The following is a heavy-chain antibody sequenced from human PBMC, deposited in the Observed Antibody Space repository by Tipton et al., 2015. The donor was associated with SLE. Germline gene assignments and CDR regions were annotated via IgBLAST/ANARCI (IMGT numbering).Heavy chain of an antibody. J-gene: IGHJ4*02. CDR1: GFTFSSYA. V-gene: IGHV3-30*04. CDR2: ISYDGSNK. Sequence: SLRLSCAASGFTFSSYAMHWVRQAPGKGLEWVAVISYDGSNKKYADSVKGRFTISRDNSRNTLYLQMNSLRAEDTAVYYCASLSLVAADYFDYWGQGTLVTVSS. CDR3: ASLSLVAADYFDY. D-gene: IGHD2-15*01.